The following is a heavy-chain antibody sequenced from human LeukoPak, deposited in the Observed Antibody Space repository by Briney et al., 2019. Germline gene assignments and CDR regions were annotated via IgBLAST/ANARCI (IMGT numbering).Heavy chain of an antibody. CDR1: GFTFSRYA. J-gene: IGHJ6*02. D-gene: IGHD3-10*02. CDR3: ASVRGHGSADGMDV. Sequence: GGSLRLSCAASGFTFSRYAMHWVRQAPGKGLEWVAGLSYDGSDKFHADSVKGRFTISRDNSKNTLYLQMNSLRGEDMAVYYCASVRGHGSADGMDVWGQGTTVTVSS. V-gene: IGHV3-30-3*01. CDR2: LSYDGSDK.